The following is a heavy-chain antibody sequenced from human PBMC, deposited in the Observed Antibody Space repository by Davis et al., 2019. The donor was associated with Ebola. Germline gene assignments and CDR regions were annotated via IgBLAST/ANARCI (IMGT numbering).Heavy chain of an antibody. CDR3: ARHVWGIVVGHWYFDL. CDR1: GGSFSGYY. CDR2: INHSGST. V-gene: IGHV4-34*01. J-gene: IGHJ2*01. Sequence: SETLSLTCVVYGGSFSGYYWSWIRQPPGKGLEWIGEINHSGSTNYNPSLKSRVTISVDTSKNQFSLKLSSVTAADTAVYYCARHVWGIVVGHWYFDLWGRGTLVTVSS. D-gene: IGHD3-16*01.